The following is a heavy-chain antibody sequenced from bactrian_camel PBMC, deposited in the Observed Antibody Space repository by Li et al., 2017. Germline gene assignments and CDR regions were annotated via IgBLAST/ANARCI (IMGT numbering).Heavy chain of an antibody. CDR1: GSLDGTNC. CDR2: IGSDGNT. D-gene: IGHD2*01. V-gene: IGHV3S53*01. J-gene: IGHJ4*01. Sequence: VQLVESGGDSVQAGGSLRLSCEVSGSLDGTNCIGWFRQYPGKEREGVAAIGSDGNTIYTEAVKGRFTVSKDNAASTIYLQMNDLKPEDTAMNYCAANFGPYCSGPYLARRANFLGQGTQVTVS.